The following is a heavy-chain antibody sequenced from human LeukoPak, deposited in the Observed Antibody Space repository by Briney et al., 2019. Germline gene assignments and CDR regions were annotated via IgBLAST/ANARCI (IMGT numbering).Heavy chain of an antibody. V-gene: IGHV4-61*01. CDR2: IYYSGST. CDR3: ARTPFGQQLVLAWFDP. J-gene: IGHJ5*02. Sequence: SETLSLTCTVSGGSVSSGSYYWSWIRQPPGKGLEWIGYIYYSGSTNYNPSLKSRVTISVDTSKNQFSLKLSSVTAADTAVYYCARTPFGQQLVLAWFDPWGQGTLVAVSS. CDR1: GGSVSSGSYY. D-gene: IGHD6-13*01.